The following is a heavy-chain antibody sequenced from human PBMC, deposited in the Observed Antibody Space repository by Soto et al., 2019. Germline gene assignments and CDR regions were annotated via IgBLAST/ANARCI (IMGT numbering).Heavy chain of an antibody. J-gene: IGHJ4*02. D-gene: IGHD5-18*01. CDR3: ARVRSYGYDY. V-gene: IGHV3-48*03. Sequence: GGSLRLSCAASGFTFSSYEMNWVRQAPGKGLEWVSYISSSGSTIYYADSVKGRFTISRDNAKNSLYLQMNSLRAEDTAVYYCARVRSYGYDYWGQGTLVTVSS. CDR2: ISSSGSTI. CDR1: GFTFSSYE.